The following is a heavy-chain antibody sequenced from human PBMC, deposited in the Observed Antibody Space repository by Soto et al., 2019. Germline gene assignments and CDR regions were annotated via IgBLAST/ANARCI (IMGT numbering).Heavy chain of an antibody. CDR2: ISGSGGST. CDR1: GFTFSSYA. Sequence: PGGSLRLSCAASGFTFSSYAMSGVRQAPGKGLEWVSAISGSGGSTYYADSVKGRFTISRDNSKNTLYLQMNSLRAEDTAVYYCANRDKGYYYGMDVWGQGTTVTVSS. J-gene: IGHJ6*02. CDR3: ANRDKGYYYGMDV. V-gene: IGHV3-23*01.